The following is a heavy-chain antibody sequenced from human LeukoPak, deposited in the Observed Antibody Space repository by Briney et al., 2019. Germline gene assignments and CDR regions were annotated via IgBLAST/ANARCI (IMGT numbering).Heavy chain of an antibody. CDR1: GGTFSSYA. Sequence: SVKLSCKASGGTFSSYAISWVRQAPGQGIEWMGRITSIFGTENYEQKFQGRVTITTDDATNTAYMELSSLRSEDTAVDYCARGNWDSSGWYYDYWGQGNLVTVSS. CDR2: ITSIFGTE. V-gene: IGHV1-69*05. J-gene: IGHJ4*02. D-gene: IGHD6-19*01. CDR3: ARGNWDSSGWYYDY.